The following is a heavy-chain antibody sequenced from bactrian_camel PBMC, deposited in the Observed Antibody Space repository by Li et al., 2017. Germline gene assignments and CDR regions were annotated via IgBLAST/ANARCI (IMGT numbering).Heavy chain of an antibody. CDR1: GDTIGRYC. D-gene: IGHD5*01. Sequence: HVQLVESGGDSVQVGGSLTLSCVASGDTIGRYCMGWFRQIPDREREGVAGIESDGSTSYADSVKGRFTVSQDSAKNILYLQMNSLKPEDTALYFCAANPPTRGWVPCGLLPGYNYWGQGTQFTVS. J-gene: IGHJ4*01. CDR3: AANPPTRGWVPCGLLPGYNY. CDR2: IESDGST. V-gene: IGHV3S55*01.